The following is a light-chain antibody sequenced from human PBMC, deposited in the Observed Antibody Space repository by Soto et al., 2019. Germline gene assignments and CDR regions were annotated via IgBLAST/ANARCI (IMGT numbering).Light chain of an antibody. CDR1: HDITNY. CDR3: QQSDNLPLT. J-gene: IGKJ4*01. V-gene: IGKV1-33*01. CDR2: DAS. Sequence: DIQMTQSPSSLSASVGDRVTITCQASHDITNYLNWYQHKPGKAPKLLIYDASHLEAGVPSRFRGGGSGTHFTFTISSLQPEDIATYYCQQSDNLPLTFGGGTKVEIK.